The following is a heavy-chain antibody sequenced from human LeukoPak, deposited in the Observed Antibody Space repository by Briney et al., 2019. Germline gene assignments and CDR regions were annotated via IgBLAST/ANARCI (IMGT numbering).Heavy chain of an antibody. CDR2: ISSSSSYI. CDR3: ASIPAFDYSGSYSGDY. CDR1: GFTFSSYS. Sequence: GGSLRLSCAASGFTFSSYSMNWVRQAPGKGLEWVSSISSSSSYIYYADSVKGRFTISRDNAKNSLYLQMNSLRAEDTAVYYCASIPAFDYSGSYSGDYWGQGTLVTVSS. V-gene: IGHV3-21*01. D-gene: IGHD1-26*01. J-gene: IGHJ4*02.